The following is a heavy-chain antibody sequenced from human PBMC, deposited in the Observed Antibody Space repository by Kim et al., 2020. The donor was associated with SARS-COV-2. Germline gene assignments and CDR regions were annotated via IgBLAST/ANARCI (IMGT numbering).Heavy chain of an antibody. J-gene: IGHJ4*02. CDR1: GYTFTNNW. CDR2: INAGDPDP. D-gene: IGHD6-6*01. Sequence: GGSLRLSCQGYGYTFTNNWIGWVRQLPGKGLEWMGIINAGDPDPRYSPSFQGQVTISVDTSISTVYLQWSSLKASDTGIYYCARVGERPLVFVQGADYWGQGTHLTVSS. CDR3: ARVGERPLVFVQGADY. V-gene: IGHV5-51*01.